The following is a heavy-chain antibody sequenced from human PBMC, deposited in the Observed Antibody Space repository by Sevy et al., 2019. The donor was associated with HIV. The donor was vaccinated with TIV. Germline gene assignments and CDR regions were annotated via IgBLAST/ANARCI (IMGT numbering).Heavy chain of an antibody. V-gene: IGHV3-21*01. Sequence: GGSLRLSCAASGFNFRTYSMNWVRQAPGKGLEWLSSISDDSRYIYYSDSVKGRFTISRANAKNLLFLQMNNLRVEDTAVYYCTRVSRGTDDDYWGQGTLVTVSS. CDR1: GFNFRTYS. CDR3: TRVSRGTDDDY. D-gene: IGHD2-2*01. J-gene: IGHJ4*02. CDR2: ISDDSRYI.